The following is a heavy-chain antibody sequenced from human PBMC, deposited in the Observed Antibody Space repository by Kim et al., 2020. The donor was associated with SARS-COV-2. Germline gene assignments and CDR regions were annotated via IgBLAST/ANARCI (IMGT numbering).Heavy chain of an antibody. J-gene: IGHJ4*02. V-gene: IGHV3-23*01. CDR1: GFTFSSFA. CDR3: TNFSGAGTYFYYSFDY. D-gene: IGHD3-10*01. Sequence: GGSLRLSCAASGFTFSSFAMGWVRQAPGKGLEWVAGIGGSGSRTHYAESVKGRFTISRDNSKSTLYLQMNSLRAEDTAIYYCTNFSGAGTYFYYSFDYWGQGLLVTVSS. CDR2: IGGSGSRT.